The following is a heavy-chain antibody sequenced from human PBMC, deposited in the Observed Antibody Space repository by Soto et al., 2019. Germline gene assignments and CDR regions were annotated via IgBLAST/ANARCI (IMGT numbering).Heavy chain of an antibody. CDR2: IQYSGDT. J-gene: IGHJ3*01. Sequence: SETLSLTCIVSGGSVGSGAYYWSWIRQPPGNALEWIGYIQYSGDTNYNSSLKSRVTISVDMSRNRFSLKLTSVTAADTAFYYCARHDYSDRAFDPWGQGTMVTVSS. D-gene: IGHD3-22*01. CDR3: ARHDYSDRAFDP. CDR1: GGSVGSGAYY. V-gene: IGHV4-61*08.